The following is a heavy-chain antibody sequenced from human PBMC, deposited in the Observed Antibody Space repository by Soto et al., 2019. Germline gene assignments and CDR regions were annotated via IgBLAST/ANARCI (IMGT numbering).Heavy chain of an antibody. Sequence: PSETLSLTCTVSGGSISIYYWSWIRHPPGKGLEWIGYIYYSGSTNYDPSLKSRVTISVDTSKNQFSLKLSSVTAADTAVYYCATQRLGYGYIEDYWGQGTLVTVSS. V-gene: IGHV4-59*01. CDR3: ATQRLGYGYIEDY. D-gene: IGHD5-18*01. CDR1: GGSISIYY. CDR2: IYYSGST. J-gene: IGHJ4*02.